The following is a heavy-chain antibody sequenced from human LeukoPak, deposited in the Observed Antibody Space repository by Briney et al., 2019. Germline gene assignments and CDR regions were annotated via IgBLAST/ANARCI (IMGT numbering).Heavy chain of an antibody. V-gene: IGHV3-23*01. D-gene: IGHD3-10*01. CDR2: MKGGGET. J-gene: IGHJ4*02. CDR1: GFSFTNYA. Sequence: GGSLRLSCVASGFSFTNYAMSWVRQAPARGPEWLSSMKGGGETFYADSVKGRFTISRDNSKNTLYLQMNSLRAEDTDVYYCAKRPGDRGRYFDCRGQGTLVTVSS. CDR3: AKRPGDRGRYFDC.